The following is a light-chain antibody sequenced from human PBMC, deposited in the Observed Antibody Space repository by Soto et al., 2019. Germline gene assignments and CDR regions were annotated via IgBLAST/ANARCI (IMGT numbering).Light chain of an antibody. J-gene: IGKJ5*01. CDR2: AAS. V-gene: IGKV1-39*01. CDR1: QSISSY. CDR3: QQYESLPLT. Sequence: DIQMTQSPSALSASVGDRVTITCRASQSISSYLNWYQQKPGKAPKLLIYAASSLQSGVPSRFSGSGSGTGFTFTISSLQPEDFATYYCQQYESLPLTFGQGTRLEIK.